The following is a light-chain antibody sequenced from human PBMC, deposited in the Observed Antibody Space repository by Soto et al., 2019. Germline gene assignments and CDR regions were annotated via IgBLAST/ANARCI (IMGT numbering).Light chain of an antibody. V-gene: IGLV3-21*04. CDR1: NIGSKT. CDR3: HVWDTTDDHPL. J-gene: IGLJ2*01. CDR2: YDS. Sequence: SYELTQPPSVSVAPGETARITCGGKNIGSKTVHWYQQKTGQAPVLVIYYDSDRPSGIPERFSGSNSGNMATLTVSRVAAGDEADYYCHVWDTTDDHPLFGGGTKVTVL.